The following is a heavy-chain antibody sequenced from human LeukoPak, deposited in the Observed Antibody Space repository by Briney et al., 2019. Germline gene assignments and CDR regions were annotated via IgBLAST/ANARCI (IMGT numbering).Heavy chain of an antibody. Sequence: SVEVSCKASGGTFSSYAISWVRQAPGQGLEWMGGIIPIFGTANYAQKFQGRVTITTDESTSTAYMELSSLRSEDTAVYYCARDLVAVADTNWFDPWGQGTLVTVSS. D-gene: IGHD6-19*01. CDR2: IIPIFGTA. CDR1: GGTFSSYA. V-gene: IGHV1-69*05. CDR3: ARDLVAVADTNWFDP. J-gene: IGHJ5*02.